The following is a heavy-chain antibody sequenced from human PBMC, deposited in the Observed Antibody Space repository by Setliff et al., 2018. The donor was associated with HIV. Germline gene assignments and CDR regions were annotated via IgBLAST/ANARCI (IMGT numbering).Heavy chain of an antibody. J-gene: IGHJ4*02. CDR1: GGSFSGYY. Sequence: SETLSLTCAVYGGSFSGYYWTWIRQPPGKGLEWIGEITHSGSTNYNPSLETRVTISVDTSKNLFSLRLSSVTAADTAVYYCARQGAVTGHSFDSWGPGALVTVSS. V-gene: IGHV4-34*01. D-gene: IGHD6-19*01. CDR3: ARQGAVTGHSFDS. CDR2: ITHSGST.